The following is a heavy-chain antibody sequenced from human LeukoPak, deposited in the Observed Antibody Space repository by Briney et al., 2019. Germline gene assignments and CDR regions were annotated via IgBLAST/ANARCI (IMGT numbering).Heavy chain of an antibody. CDR1: GFTFSSYA. V-gene: IGHV3-23*01. CDR2: IFGGGDST. Sequence: GGSLRLSCAASGFTFSSYAMSWVRQAPGKGLEWVSTIFGGGDSTYYADSVKGRFTISRDNAKNSLYLQMNSLRAEDTAVYYCARGVGTYYDYVWGSLGTYYFDYWGQGTLVTVSS. CDR3: ARGVGTYYDYVWGSLGTYYFDY. J-gene: IGHJ4*02. D-gene: IGHD3-16*01.